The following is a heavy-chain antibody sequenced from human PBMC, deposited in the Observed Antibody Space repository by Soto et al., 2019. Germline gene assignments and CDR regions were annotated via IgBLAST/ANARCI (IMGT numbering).Heavy chain of an antibody. Sequence: GESLKISCEASEYTFTNYWIGWVRQMPGKGLEWMGAIYPGDSDVRYSPSFQGHVTISVDKSINTAYLEWSSLKPSDTATYFCTRHGPLKSMLRGVPLDFWGQGTRVTVSS. CDR1: EYTFTNYW. CDR2: IYPGDSDV. J-gene: IGHJ4*01. D-gene: IGHD3-10*01. V-gene: IGHV5-51*01. CDR3: TRHGPLKSMLRGVPLDF.